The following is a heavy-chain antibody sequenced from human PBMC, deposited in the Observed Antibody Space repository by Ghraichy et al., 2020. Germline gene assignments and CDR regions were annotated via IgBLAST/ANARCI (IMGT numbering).Heavy chain of an antibody. D-gene: IGHD6-13*01. J-gene: IGHJ6*02. CDR2: IYYSGST. CDR3: ARDTPRIAAAGKNYYYGMDV. V-gene: IGHV4-59*01. CDR1: GGSISSYY. Sequence: SETLSLTCTVSGGSISSYYWSWIRQPPGKGLEWIGYIYYSGSTNYNPSLKSRVTISVDTSKNQFSLKLSSVTAADTAVYYCARDTPRIAAAGKNYYYGMDVLRQGTTVIVS.